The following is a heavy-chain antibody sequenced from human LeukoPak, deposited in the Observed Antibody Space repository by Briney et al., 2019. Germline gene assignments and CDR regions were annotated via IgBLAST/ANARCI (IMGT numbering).Heavy chain of an antibody. V-gene: IGHV1-8*01. CDR2: MNPNSGNT. Sequence: ASVKVSCKASGYTFTSYDINWVRQATGQALEWMGWMNPNSGNTGYAQKFQGRVTMTRNTSISTAYMELSSLRSEATAVYYCARASRRAAAGLGRYFDYWGQGTLVTVSS. CDR3: ARASRRAAAGLGRYFDY. CDR1: GYTFTSYD. D-gene: IGHD6-13*01. J-gene: IGHJ4*02.